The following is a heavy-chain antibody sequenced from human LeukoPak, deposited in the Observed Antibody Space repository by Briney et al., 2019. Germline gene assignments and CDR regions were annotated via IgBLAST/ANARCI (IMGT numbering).Heavy chain of an antibody. CDR1: GFTVSSNY. V-gene: IGHV3-48*04. D-gene: IGHD3-22*01. Sequence: GGSLRLSCAASGFTVSSNYMSWVRQAPGKGLEWVSYISSSSSTIYYADSVKGRFTISRDNAKNSLYLQMNSLRAEDTAVYYCARGATYYYDSSEGFDYWGQGTLVTVSS. CDR3: ARGATYYYDSSEGFDY. J-gene: IGHJ4*02. CDR2: ISSSSSTI.